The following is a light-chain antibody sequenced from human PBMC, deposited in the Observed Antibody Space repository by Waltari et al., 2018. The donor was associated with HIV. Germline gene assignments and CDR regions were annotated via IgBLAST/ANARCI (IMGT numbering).Light chain of an antibody. CDR3: QQTYSTFVST. CDR1: QSISTY. CDR2: AAS. J-gene: IGKJ2*01. V-gene: IGKV1-39*01. Sequence: DIQMTQSPSSLSASVGDRVTITCRAGQSISTYLNWYQQKPGKAPKLMVYAASNLQSGVPSRFSGSGSGTDFTRTISSLQPEDFATYYCQQTYSTFVSTFGQGTKVEIK.